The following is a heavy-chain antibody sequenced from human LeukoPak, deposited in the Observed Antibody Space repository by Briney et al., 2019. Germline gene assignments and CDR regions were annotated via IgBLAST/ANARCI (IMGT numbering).Heavy chain of an antibody. CDR3: ARYLTTGLVGRGFDT. J-gene: IGHJ3*02. CDR1: GGSISPYF. Sequence: ASATLSLTCTVSGGSISPYFWSWLRQPPGKGLEWIGYIFYTGSTDYNPSLKSRVTMSVDTSKNQFSLKVTSVTAADTAIYYCARYLTTGLVGRGFDTWGQGTMVTVSP. D-gene: IGHD3-9*01. CDR2: IFYTGST. V-gene: IGHV4-59*08.